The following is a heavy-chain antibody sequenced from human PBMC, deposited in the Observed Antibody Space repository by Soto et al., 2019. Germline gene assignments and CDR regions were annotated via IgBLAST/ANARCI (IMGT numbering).Heavy chain of an antibody. Sequence: KQSPTLSLTCAISGDSVSSNSAAWNWIRQSPSRGLEWLGRTYYRSKWYNDYAVSVKSRITINPDTSKNQFSLQLNSVTPEDTAVYYCARAHIAVAVPYYFDYWGQGTLVTVSS. CDR2: TYYRSKWYN. J-gene: IGHJ4*02. CDR1: GDSVSSNSAA. V-gene: IGHV6-1*01. D-gene: IGHD6-19*01. CDR3: ARAHIAVAVPYYFDY.